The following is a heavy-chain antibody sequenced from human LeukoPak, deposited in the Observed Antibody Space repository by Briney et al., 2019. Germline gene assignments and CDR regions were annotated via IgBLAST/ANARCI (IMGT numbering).Heavy chain of an antibody. J-gene: IGHJ6*03. CDR2: ISSTSGYI. CDR1: GFSFSIYT. Sequence: PGGSLRLSCAASGFSFSIYTVNWVRQAPGKGLEWVSSISSTSGYIYYADSVKGRFTISRDNAKDSLFLQMNSLRADDTAVYCCARGQGFAGYMDVWGKGTTVTVSS. CDR3: ARGQGFAGYMDV. D-gene: IGHD3-10*01. V-gene: IGHV3-21*01.